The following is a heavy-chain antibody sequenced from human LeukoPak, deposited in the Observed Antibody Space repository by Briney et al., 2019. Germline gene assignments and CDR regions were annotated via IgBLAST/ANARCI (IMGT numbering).Heavy chain of an antibody. Sequence: ASVKVSCKASGYTFTSYDINWVRQATGQGLEWMGWMNPNSGNTGYAQKFQGGVTITRNTSISTAYMELSSLRSEDTAVYYCARLHRTSGSYGGAFDIWGQGTMVTVSS. J-gene: IGHJ3*02. D-gene: IGHD1-26*01. CDR1: GYTFTSYD. CDR3: ARLHRTSGSYGGAFDI. CDR2: MNPNSGNT. V-gene: IGHV1-8*03.